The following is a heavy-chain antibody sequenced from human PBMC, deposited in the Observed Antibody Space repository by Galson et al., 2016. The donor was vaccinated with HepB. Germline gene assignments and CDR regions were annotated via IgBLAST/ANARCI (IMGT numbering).Heavy chain of an antibody. CDR2: INSASDYT. CDR1: GFTFSDYF. J-gene: IGHJ4*02. CDR3: ARVARAGFMAPEY. D-gene: IGHD6-13*01. V-gene: IGHV3-11*06. Sequence: SLRLSCAASGFTFSDYFMSWIRQAPGKGLECISYINSASDYTNYAESVKGRFTISRDNAKNLLYLPLSSLTADDTAVYYCARVARAGFMAPEYWGQGTPVSVSS.